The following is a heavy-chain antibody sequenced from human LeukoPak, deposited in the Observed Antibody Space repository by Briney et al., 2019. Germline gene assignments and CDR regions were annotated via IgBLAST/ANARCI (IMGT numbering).Heavy chain of an antibody. CDR2: INHSGST. V-gene: IGHV4-34*01. CDR1: GGSFSGYY. Sequence: SETLSLTCAVYGGSFSGYYWSWIRQPPGKGLEWIGEINHSGSTNYNPSLKSRVTISVDTSKNQFPLKLSSVTAADTAVYYCARGDSSSWHYYYGMDVWGQGTTVTVSS. J-gene: IGHJ6*02. D-gene: IGHD6-6*01. CDR3: ARGDSSSWHYYYGMDV.